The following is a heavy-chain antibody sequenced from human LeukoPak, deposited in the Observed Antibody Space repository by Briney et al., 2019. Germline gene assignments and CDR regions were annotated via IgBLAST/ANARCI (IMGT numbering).Heavy chain of an antibody. CDR1: GFTFSSYW. J-gene: IGHJ4*02. D-gene: IGHD1-26*01. Sequence: GSLRLSCAVSGFTFSSYWMHWVRQAPGKGLVWVSRINTDGSYIGYADSVKGRFTISRDNAKNTLYLQMNSLRGEDTAVYYCARIIVGATGIDYWGQGTLVTVSS. V-gene: IGHV3-74*01. CDR2: INTDGSYI. CDR3: ARIIVGATGIDY.